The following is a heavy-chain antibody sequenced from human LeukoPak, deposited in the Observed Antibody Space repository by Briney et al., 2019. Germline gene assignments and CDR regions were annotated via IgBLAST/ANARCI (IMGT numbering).Heavy chain of an antibody. CDR2: ISGSGGST. V-gene: IGHV3-23*01. D-gene: IGHD6-13*01. CDR1: GFTFSSYA. CDR3: AKAPLYSSSLNWFDP. Sequence: GGSLRLSCAASGFTFSSYAMSWVRQAPGKGLEWVSAISGSGGSTYYADSVKGRFTISRDNSKNTLYLQMNSLRAEDTAVYYCAKAPLYSSSLNWFDPWGQGTLVTVSS. J-gene: IGHJ5*02.